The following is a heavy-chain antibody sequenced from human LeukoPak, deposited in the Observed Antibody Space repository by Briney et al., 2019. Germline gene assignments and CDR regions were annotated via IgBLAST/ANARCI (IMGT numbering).Heavy chain of an antibody. CDR2: INPNSGGT. Sequence: ASVNVSRKASGYTFTGYYMHWVRQAPGQGLEWMGWINPNSGGTNYAQKFQGRVTMTRDTSISTAYMELSRLRSDDTAVYYCAREGSGSDAFDIWGQGTMVTVSS. V-gene: IGHV1-2*02. CDR3: AREGSGSDAFDI. CDR1: GYTFTGYY. D-gene: IGHD3-10*01. J-gene: IGHJ3*02.